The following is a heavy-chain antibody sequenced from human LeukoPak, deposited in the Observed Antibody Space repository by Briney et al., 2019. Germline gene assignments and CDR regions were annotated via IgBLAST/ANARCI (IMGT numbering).Heavy chain of an antibody. Sequence: PSETLSLTCTVPGGSISSYYWSWIRQPPGKGLEWIGYIYYSGSTNYNPSLKSRVTISVDTSKNQFSLKLSSVTAADTAVYYCARHGDYDFWSGYSDAFDIWGQGTMVTVSS. J-gene: IGHJ3*02. CDR2: IYYSGST. CDR3: ARHGDYDFWSGYSDAFDI. D-gene: IGHD3-3*01. V-gene: IGHV4-59*08. CDR1: GGSISSYY.